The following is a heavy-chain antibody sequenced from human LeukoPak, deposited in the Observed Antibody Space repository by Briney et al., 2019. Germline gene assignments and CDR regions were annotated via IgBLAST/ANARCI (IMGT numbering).Heavy chain of an antibody. Sequence: PSETLSLTCAVSGGSIGSGDWWNWVHQPPGKGLEWIGDIFHSGSTNYNPSLKSRVTISVDKSKNQFSLKLSSVTAADTAVYYCARATWTHFDYWGQGTLVTVYS. V-gene: IGHV4-4*02. J-gene: IGHJ4*02. D-gene: IGHD3/OR15-3a*01. CDR2: IFHSGST. CDR1: GGSIGSGDW. CDR3: ARATWTHFDY.